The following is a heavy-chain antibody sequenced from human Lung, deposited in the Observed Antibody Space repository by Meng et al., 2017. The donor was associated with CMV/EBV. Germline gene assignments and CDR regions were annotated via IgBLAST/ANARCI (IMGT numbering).Heavy chain of an antibody. D-gene: IGHD5-24*01. V-gene: IGHV4-4*02. J-gene: IGHJ4*02. CDR2: MYHSGTT. Sequence: ELGPGLVKPSGTLSLTCVVSGGSISSSYWWTWVRQSPGKGLEWIGEMYHSGTTNYNPSLKSRVTISMGKSNNQLSLKLNSVTAADTAVYYCATQESRDGHNPYWGQGTLVTVSS. CDR3: ATQESRDGHNPY. CDR1: GGSISSSYW.